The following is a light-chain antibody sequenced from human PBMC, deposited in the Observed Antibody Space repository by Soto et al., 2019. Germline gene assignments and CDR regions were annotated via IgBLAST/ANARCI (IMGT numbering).Light chain of an antibody. CDR1: QTISSW. CDR2: KAS. Sequence: IQMNQSPAALSGKVGDRVTIACRASQTISSWLAWYQQKPGKAPKLLIYKASSLESGVPSRFSGSGSGTDFTLTINRLQPDDFATYYCQHYNSFPWTFGQGTKVDIK. J-gene: IGKJ1*01. CDR3: QHYNSFPWT. V-gene: IGKV1-5*03.